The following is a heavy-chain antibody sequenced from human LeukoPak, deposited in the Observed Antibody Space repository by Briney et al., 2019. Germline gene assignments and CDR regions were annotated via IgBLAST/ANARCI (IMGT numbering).Heavy chain of an antibody. D-gene: IGHD3-10*01. CDR3: ARGDPAGLFDS. V-gene: IGHV4-39*07. CDR1: GASISTIISY. Sequence: PSETLSLTCTVSGASISTIISYWGWIRQTPGKGLEWIGSIYYSGTTYYNPSLESRVTISIDTSKNQFSVKLTSVTAADTAVYFCARGDPAGLFDSWGQGHLVTVSS. CDR2: IYYSGTT. J-gene: IGHJ4*02.